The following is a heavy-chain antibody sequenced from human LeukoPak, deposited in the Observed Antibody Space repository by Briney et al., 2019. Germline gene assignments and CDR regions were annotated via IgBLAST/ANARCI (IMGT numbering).Heavy chain of an antibody. CDR3: ARVKGGIAAAGNYFDY. Sequence: PGGSLRLSCAASGFTFSSYAMHWVRQAPGKGLEWLAVTSHDGSNKYYADSVKGRITISRDNSKNTLHLQMNSLRTEDTAVYYCARVKGGIAAAGNYFDYWGQGTLVTVSS. CDR2: TSHDGSNK. D-gene: IGHD6-13*01. J-gene: IGHJ4*02. CDR1: GFTFSSYA. V-gene: IGHV3-30-3*01.